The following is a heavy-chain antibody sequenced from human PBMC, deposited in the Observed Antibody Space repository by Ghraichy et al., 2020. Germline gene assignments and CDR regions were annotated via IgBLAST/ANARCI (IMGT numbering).Heavy chain of an antibody. J-gene: IGHJ4*02. CDR1: GGSFSGYY. Sequence: SETLSLTCAVYGGSFSGYYWSWIRQPPGKGLEWIGEINHSGSTNYNPSLKSRVTISVDTSKNQFSLKLSSVTAADTAVYYCARVSIVVVISTRQSNYFDYWGQGTLVTVSS. V-gene: IGHV4-34*01. D-gene: IGHD3-22*01. CDR2: INHSGST. CDR3: ARVSIVVVISTRQSNYFDY.